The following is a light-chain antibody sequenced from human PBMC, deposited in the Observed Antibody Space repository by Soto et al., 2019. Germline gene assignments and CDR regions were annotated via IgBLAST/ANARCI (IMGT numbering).Light chain of an antibody. CDR3: QQRSSPTWT. CDR2: DIS. CDR1: QRVHY. J-gene: IGKJ1*01. V-gene: IGKV3-11*01. Sequence: EIVLTQSPASLSLSPGETATLSCRSSQRVHYLAWYQQKHGQAPRLLIYDISTRATGVPARFSGSGSATEFTLTINNLEPEDFVVYYCQQRSSPTWTFGLGTKVDIK.